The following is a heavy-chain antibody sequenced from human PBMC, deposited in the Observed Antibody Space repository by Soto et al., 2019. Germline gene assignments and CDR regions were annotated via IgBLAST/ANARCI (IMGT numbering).Heavy chain of an antibody. Sequence: APVKLSCKASGYSIISYGVSWVRQAPGQGLEWMGWISAYNGNTNYAQKLQGRVTMTTDTSTSTAFMELRSLRSDDTAVYYCAKDAIAAPGVFDYWGQGTLVTVSS. CDR1: GYSIISYG. CDR2: ISAYNGNT. J-gene: IGHJ4*02. D-gene: IGHD6-13*01. CDR3: AKDAIAAPGVFDY. V-gene: IGHV1-18*01.